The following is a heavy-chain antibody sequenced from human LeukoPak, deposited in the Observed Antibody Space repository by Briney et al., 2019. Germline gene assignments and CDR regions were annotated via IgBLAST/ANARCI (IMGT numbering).Heavy chain of an antibody. D-gene: IGHD6-13*01. CDR2: IPRDGSNE. J-gene: IGHJ6*02. Sequence: GRSLRLSCVASGFTFSYSVMHWVRQAPGKGLEWVAFIPRDGSNEDYADSVKGRFTISRDNSKATLYLQVSSLTPEDTAVYYCARERTAVYPSGMDVWGQGTTVTVSS. CDR1: GFTFSYSV. CDR3: ARERTAVYPSGMDV. V-gene: IGHV3-30*04.